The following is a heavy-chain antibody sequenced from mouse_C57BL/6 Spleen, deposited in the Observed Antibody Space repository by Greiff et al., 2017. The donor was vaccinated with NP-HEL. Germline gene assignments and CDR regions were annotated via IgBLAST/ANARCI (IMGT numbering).Heavy chain of an antibody. D-gene: IGHD2-4*01. V-gene: IGHV1-69*01. Sequence: QVQLQQPGAELVMPGASVKLSCKSSGSTFTSYWMHWVTQRPGQGLDWIGEIDPSDSYTNYNQQFKGKSTLTVDKSSSTAYMQLSSLTSEDSAVYYCARGLRLYAMDYWGQGTSVTVSS. CDR2: IDPSDSYT. CDR1: GSTFTSYW. CDR3: ARGLRLYAMDY. J-gene: IGHJ4*01.